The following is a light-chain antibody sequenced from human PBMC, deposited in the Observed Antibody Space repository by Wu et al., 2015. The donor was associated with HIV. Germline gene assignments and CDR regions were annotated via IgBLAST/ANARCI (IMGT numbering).Light chain of an antibody. CDR1: QSVDSN. Sequence: EIVLTQSPATLSVSLGERATLSCRASQSVDSNLVWYQHKPGQAPRLVIFDASTRATGIAARFSGSGSGTEFTLTISSMQSEDFAIYYCQXYHTWVTFGQGTRLEIK. CDR3: QXYHTWVT. J-gene: IGKJ5*01. CDR2: DAS. V-gene: IGKV3-15*01.